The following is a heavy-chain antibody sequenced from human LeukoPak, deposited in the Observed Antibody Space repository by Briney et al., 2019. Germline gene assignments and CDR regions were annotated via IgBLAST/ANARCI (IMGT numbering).Heavy chain of an antibody. CDR1: GGTFSSYA. Sequence: SVKVSCKASGGTFSSYAISWVRQAPGQGLEWMGRIIPILGIANYAQKFQGRITITADKSTSTAYMELSSLRSEDTAVYYCARDSVGATHQVAYFDYWGQGTLVTVSS. D-gene: IGHD1-26*01. J-gene: IGHJ4*02. CDR3: ARDSVGATHQVAYFDY. V-gene: IGHV1-69*04. CDR2: IIPILGIA.